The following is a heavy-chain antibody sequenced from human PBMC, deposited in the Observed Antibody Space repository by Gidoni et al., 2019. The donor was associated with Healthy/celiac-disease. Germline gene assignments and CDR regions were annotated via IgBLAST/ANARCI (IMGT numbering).Heavy chain of an antibody. D-gene: IGHD5-12*01. CDR2: IKHSGST. CDR1: GGSFCGYY. V-gene: IGHV4-34*01. CDR3: ASDSGYDYGGEAVPNYYYGMDV. J-gene: IGHJ6*02. Sequence: QVQLQQWGAGLLKPSETLSLTCAVYGGSFCGYYLSWIRQPRGQGLEWIGEIKHSGSTNYNPSLKSRVTISVDTSKNQFSLKLSSVTAADTAVYYCASDSGYDYGGEAVPNYYYGMDVWGQGTTVTVSS.